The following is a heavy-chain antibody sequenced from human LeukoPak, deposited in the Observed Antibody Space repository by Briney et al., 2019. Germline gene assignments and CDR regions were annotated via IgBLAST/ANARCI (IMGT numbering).Heavy chain of an antibody. Sequence: GGSLRLSCAASGFTFSSYGMHWVRQAPGKGLEWVAVIWYDGSNNYYTDSVQGRFSISRDNSKNMLYLQMNSLRAEDTAVYYCAREAREFGAFDYWGQGTLVTVSS. V-gene: IGHV3-33*01. D-gene: IGHD3-10*01. CDR2: IWYDGSNN. CDR1: GFTFSSYG. J-gene: IGHJ4*02. CDR3: AREAREFGAFDY.